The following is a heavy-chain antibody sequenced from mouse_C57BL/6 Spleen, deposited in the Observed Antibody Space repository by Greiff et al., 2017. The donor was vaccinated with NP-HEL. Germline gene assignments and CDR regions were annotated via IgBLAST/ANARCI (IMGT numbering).Heavy chain of an antibody. J-gene: IGHJ4*01. CDR1: GYTFTSYW. V-gene: IGHV1-64*01. CDR3: ARDFYDYDADYAMDY. D-gene: IGHD2-4*01. Sequence: QVQLQQPGAELVKPGASVKLSCKASGYTFTSYWMHWVKQRPGQGLEWIGMIHPNSGSTNYNEKFKSKATLTVDKSSSTAYMQLSSLTSEDSAVYDCARDFYDYDADYAMDYWGQGTSVTVSS. CDR2: IHPNSGST.